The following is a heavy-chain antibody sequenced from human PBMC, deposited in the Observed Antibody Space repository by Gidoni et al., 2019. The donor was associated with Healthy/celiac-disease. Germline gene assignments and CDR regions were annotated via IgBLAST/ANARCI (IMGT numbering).Heavy chain of an antibody. CDR3: ARALGYCTNGVCPDAFDI. CDR2: IIPILGIA. Sequence: QVQLVQSGAEVKKPGSSVQVSCKASGGTFSSYAISWVRQAPGQGLEWMGRIIPILGIANYAQKFQGRVTITADKSTSTAYMELSSLRSEDTAVYYCARALGYCTNGVCPDAFDIWGQGTMVTVSS. J-gene: IGHJ3*02. V-gene: IGHV1-69*04. CDR1: GGTFSSYA. D-gene: IGHD2-8*01.